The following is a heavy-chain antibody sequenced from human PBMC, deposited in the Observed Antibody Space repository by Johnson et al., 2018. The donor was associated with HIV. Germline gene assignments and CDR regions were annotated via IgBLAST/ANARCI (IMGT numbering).Heavy chain of an antibody. V-gene: IGHV3-NL1*01. CDR2: IRWDGAIT. Sequence: QEQLVESGGGVVQPGGSLRLSCAASGFTFSTFGMHWVRQAPGNGLEWVSLIRWDGAITSYVDSVKGRFTISRDNAKNTLYLQMSSLRAEDTAVYYCAQKAGAGTFTDAFDIWGQGTMVTVSS. CDR1: GFTFSTFG. CDR3: AQKAGAGTFTDAFDI. J-gene: IGHJ3*02. D-gene: IGHD6-19*01.